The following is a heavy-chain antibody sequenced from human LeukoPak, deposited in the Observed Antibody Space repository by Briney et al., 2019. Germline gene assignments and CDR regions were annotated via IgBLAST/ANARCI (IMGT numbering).Heavy chain of an antibody. J-gene: IGHJ6*03. CDR2: ISAYNGNT. Sequence: ASVKVSCEASGYTFTSYGISWVRQAPGQGLERMGWISAYNGNTNYAQKLQGRVTMTTDTSTSTAYMELRSLRSDDTAVYYCARGPPGPSITIFGVVRNYYYYMDVWGKGTTVTVSS. CDR1: GYTFTSYG. CDR3: ARGPPGPSITIFGVVRNYYYYMDV. V-gene: IGHV1-18*01. D-gene: IGHD3-3*01.